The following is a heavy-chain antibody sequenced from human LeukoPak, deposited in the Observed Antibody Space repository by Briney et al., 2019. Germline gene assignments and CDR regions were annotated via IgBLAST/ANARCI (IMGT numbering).Heavy chain of an antibody. J-gene: IGHJ4*02. CDR2: IIESGGGT. D-gene: IGHD3-22*01. V-gene: IGHV3-23*01. CDR1: GFTFSSHA. CDR3: AKGGGITMIVVPYHFDY. Sequence: GGSLRLSCAASGFTFSSHAMSWVRQAPGKGPEWVSGIIESGGGTHYADSVKGQFTIFRDNSKNTLYLQMNSLRAEDTAVYYCAKGGGITMIVVPYHFDYWGQGTLVTVSS.